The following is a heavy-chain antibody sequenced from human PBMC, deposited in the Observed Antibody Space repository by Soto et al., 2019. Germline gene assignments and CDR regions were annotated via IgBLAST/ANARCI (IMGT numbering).Heavy chain of an antibody. CDR3: ARQPTTGDTDLWFDP. CDR1: GGSISTSRSY. J-gene: IGHJ5*02. D-gene: IGHD2-21*01. Sequence: LPETLSLTCSVSGGSISTSRSYWAWIRQPPGKGLEWLANIFYSGSTFYNPSLASRVSVSVDTSKNEFSLKLRSVTAADTAVYYCARQPTTGDTDLWFDPWGQGTLVTVSS. V-gene: IGHV4-39*01. CDR2: IFYSGST.